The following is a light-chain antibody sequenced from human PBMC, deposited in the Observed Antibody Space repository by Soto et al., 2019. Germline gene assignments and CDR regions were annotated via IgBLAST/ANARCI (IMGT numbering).Light chain of an antibody. J-gene: IGLJ2*01. CDR2: EVS. CDR1: SSDVGCYNY. CDR3: SSYAGSNNFVL. V-gene: IGLV2-8*01. Sequence: QSVLTQPPSASGSPGQSVTISCTGTSSDVGCYNYVSWYQQHPGKAPKLMIYEVSKRPSGVPDRFSGSKSGNTASLTVSGLQAEDEADYYCSSYAGSNNFVLFGGGTKVTVL.